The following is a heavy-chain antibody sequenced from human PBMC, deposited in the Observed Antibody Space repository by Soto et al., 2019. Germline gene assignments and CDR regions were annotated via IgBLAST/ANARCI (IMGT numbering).Heavy chain of an antibody. J-gene: IGHJ3*02. V-gene: IGHV4-34*01. CDR3: ARAMVVVAATRYDAFDT. CDR1: GGSFSGYY. CDR2: INHSGST. Sequence: SETLSLTCAVYGGSFSGYYWSWIRQPPGKGLEWIGEINHSGSTNYNPSLKSRVTISVDTSKNQFSLKLSSVTAADTAVYYCARAMVVVAATRYDAFDTWGQATMVTVSS. D-gene: IGHD2-15*01.